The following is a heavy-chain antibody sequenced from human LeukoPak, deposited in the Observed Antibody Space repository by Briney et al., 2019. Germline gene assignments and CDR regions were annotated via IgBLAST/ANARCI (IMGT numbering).Heavy chain of an antibody. CDR3: ARDFFGVVTIDAFDI. CDR2: IKQDGSEK. CDR1: GFTFSSYW. Sequence: RGSLRLSCAASGFTFSSYWMSWVRQAPGKGLEWVANIKQDGSEKYYVDSVKGRFTISRDNAKNSLYLQMNSLRAEDTAVYYCARDFFGVVTIDAFDIWGQGTMVTVSS. V-gene: IGHV3-7*01. D-gene: IGHD3-3*01. J-gene: IGHJ3*02.